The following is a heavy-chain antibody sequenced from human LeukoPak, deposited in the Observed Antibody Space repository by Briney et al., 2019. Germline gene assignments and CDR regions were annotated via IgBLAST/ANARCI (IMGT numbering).Heavy chain of an antibody. V-gene: IGHV3-49*04. Sequence: GGSLRLSCTASGFTFGDYAMSWVRQAPGKGPEWVGFIRSKAYGGTTEYAASVKGRLTISRDDSKSIAYLQMNSLKTEDTAVYYCTRDKVVVVAATKGDYYYGMDVWGKGTTVTVSS. CDR1: GFTFGDYA. D-gene: IGHD2-15*01. J-gene: IGHJ6*04. CDR3: TRDKVVVVAATKGDYYYGMDV. CDR2: IRSKAYGGTT.